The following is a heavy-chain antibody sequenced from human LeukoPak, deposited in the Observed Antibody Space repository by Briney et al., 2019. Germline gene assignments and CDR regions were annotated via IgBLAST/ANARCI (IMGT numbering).Heavy chain of an antibody. V-gene: IGHV3-21*04. Sequence: SGGSLRLSCAASGFTFSSYSMDWVRQAPGKGLEWVSSISRSSTYIYYADSVKGRFTISRDNARNTLYLQMNSLRAEDTAVYYCAKMGLLWFGESSGFDYWGQGTLVTVSS. CDR3: AKMGLLWFGESSGFDY. J-gene: IGHJ4*02. CDR2: ISRSSTYI. CDR1: GFTFSSYS. D-gene: IGHD3-10*01.